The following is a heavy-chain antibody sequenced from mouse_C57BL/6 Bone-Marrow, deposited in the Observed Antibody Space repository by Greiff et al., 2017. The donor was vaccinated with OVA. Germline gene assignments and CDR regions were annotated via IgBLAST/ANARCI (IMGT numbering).Heavy chain of an antibody. CDR2: ISYDGSN. CDR3: ARGGQLRPLFDY. V-gene: IGHV3-6*01. CDR1: GYSITSGYY. Sequence: EVKLLESGPGLVKPSQSLSLTCSVTGYSITSGYYWNWIRQFPGNKLEWMGYISYDGSNNYNPSLKNRISSTRDTSKNQFFLKLNSVTTEDTATYYCARGGQLRPLFDYWGQGTTLTVSS. D-gene: IGHD3-2*02. J-gene: IGHJ2*01.